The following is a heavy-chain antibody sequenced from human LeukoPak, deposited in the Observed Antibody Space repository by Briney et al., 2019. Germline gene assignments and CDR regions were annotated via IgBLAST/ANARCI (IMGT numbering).Heavy chain of an antibody. Sequence: GRSVRLSWAASGFTLNNGCRRSVRQAPGKGLEWVGRIQTTREGGTTDCAAPMRGRFTISRDDSRNTIYLQMDSLKTEDTAVYYCTTRVVTTNDYWGQGTLVTVSS. CDR2: IQTTREGGTT. CDR3: TTRVVTTNDY. J-gene: IGHJ4*02. CDR1: GFTLNNGC. D-gene: IGHD2-21*02. V-gene: IGHV3-15*01.